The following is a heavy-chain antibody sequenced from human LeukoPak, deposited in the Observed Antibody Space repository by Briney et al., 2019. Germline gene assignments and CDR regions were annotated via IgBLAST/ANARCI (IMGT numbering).Heavy chain of an antibody. V-gene: IGHV3-23*01. CDR2: ISGSGGST. CDR1: GFTFSSYA. CDR3: AKDHTPRIGGVPDAFDI. Sequence: PGGSLRLSCAASGFTFSSYAMSWVRQAPGKGLEWVSAISGSGGSTYYADSVKGRFTISRDNSKNTPYLQMNSLRAEDTAVYYCAKDHTPRIGGVPDAFDIWGQGTMVTVSS. J-gene: IGHJ3*02. D-gene: IGHD1-26*01.